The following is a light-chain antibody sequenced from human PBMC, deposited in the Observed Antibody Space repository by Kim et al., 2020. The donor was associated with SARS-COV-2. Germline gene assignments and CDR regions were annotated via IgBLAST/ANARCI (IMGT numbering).Light chain of an antibody. CDR3: QQLHSYPPA. V-gene: IGKV1-9*01. CDR2: AAS. J-gene: IGKJ2*01. Sequence: IQLTQSPSSLSASVGDRITISCRTSQGISGYLAWFQQQPGKAPNLLIYAASTLQGGVPSRFSGSGSGTEFTLTIGSLQPEDFATYFCQQLHSYPPAFGQGTKLGL. CDR1: QGISGY.